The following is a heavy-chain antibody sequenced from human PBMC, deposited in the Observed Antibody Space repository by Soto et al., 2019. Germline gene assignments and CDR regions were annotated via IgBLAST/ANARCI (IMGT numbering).Heavy chain of an antibody. V-gene: IGHV3-23*01. CDR3: AKDSRGATGYYYGMDV. J-gene: IGHJ6*02. CDR2: ISGSGGST. Sequence: PGGSLRLSCAPSGFTLSSDAMSWVRQSPWNGLEWVSAISGSGGSTYYADSVKGRFTISRDNSKNTLYLQMNSLRAEDTAVYYCAKDSRGATGYYYGMDVWGQGTTVTVSS. CDR1: GFTLSSDA. D-gene: IGHD1-26*01.